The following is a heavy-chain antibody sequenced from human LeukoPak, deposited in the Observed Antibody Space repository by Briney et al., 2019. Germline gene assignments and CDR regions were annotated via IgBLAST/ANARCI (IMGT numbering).Heavy chain of an antibody. Sequence: PGGSLRLSCAAAGFTLYTYAMTWVRQAPGKGLEWVSSISGSGGNTYNAHSVKGRLTISRDSSKNTLYLQMNSLRAEDTAVYYCAKDYYYDSSGYPPDYWGQGTLVTVSS. CDR2: ISGSGGNT. J-gene: IGHJ4*02. V-gene: IGHV3-23*01. CDR1: GFTLYTYA. CDR3: AKDYYYDSSGYPPDY. D-gene: IGHD3-22*01.